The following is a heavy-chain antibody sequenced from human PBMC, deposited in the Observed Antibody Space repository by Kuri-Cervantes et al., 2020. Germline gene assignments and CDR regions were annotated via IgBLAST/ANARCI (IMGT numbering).Heavy chain of an antibody. CDR1: GYTFTSYD. V-gene: IGHV1-18*01. D-gene: IGHD2-8*01. CDR2: ISAYNGDA. J-gene: IGHJ5*02. CDR3: ARGLIRFDP. Sequence: ASVKVSCKASGYTFTSYDINWVRQAPGQGLEWMGWISAYNGDANYAQKFQGRVTMTTDTSSSTAYMELRSLRSDDTAVYYCARGLIRFDPWGQGTLVTVSS.